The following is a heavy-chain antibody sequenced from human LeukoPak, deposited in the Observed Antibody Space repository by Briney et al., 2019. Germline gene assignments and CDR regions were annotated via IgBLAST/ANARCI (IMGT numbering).Heavy chain of an antibody. Sequence: GGSLRLSCAASGFTFSSYWMSWVRQAPGKGLEWVANIKQDGSEKYYWDSVKGRFTISRDNSKNSLFPQMNSLRAEDTAVYYCARSSMITFGGVIVKAFDIWGQGTMVTVSS. CDR1: GFTFSSYW. J-gene: IGHJ3*02. V-gene: IGHV3-7*03. CDR2: IKQDGSEK. D-gene: IGHD3-16*02. CDR3: ARSSMITFGGVIVKAFDI.